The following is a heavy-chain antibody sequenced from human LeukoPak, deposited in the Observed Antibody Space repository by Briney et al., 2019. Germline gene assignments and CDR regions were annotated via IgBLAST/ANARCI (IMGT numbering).Heavy chain of an antibody. CDR1: GGTFSSYA. J-gene: IGHJ4*02. CDR2: INPNSGGT. D-gene: IGHD1-26*01. V-gene: IGHV1-2*04. Sequence: ASVKVSCKASGGTFSSYAISWVRQAPGQGLEWMGWINPNSGGTNYAQKFQGWVTMTRDTSISTAYMELSRLRSDDTAVYYCARSLSPYSGSSQFDYWGQGTLVTVSS. CDR3: ARSLSPYSGSSQFDY.